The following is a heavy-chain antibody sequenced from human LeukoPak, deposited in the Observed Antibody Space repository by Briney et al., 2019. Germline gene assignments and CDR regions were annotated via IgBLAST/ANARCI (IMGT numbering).Heavy chain of an antibody. V-gene: IGHV3-21*01. Sequence: GGSLRLSCAASGFTSSSYSMNWVRQAPGKGLEWVSSISSSSSYIYYADSVKGRFTISRDNAKNSLYLQMNSLRAEDTAVYYCARDKGYCSSTSCYTWSRYYGMDVWGQGTTVTVSS. J-gene: IGHJ6*02. CDR3: ARDKGYCSSTSCYTWSRYYGMDV. CDR2: ISSSSSYI. CDR1: GFTSSSYS. D-gene: IGHD2-2*02.